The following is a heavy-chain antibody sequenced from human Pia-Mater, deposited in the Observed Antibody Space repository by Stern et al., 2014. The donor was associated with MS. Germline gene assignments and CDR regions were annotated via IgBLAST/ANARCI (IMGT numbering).Heavy chain of an antibody. J-gene: IGHJ5*02. Sequence: QVQLVESGPGLVKPSGTLSLTCAVSGGSLSSSNWWSWVRQPPGKGLEWIGESYHTGSANYNPSLKSRVTISIEESKNQFSLNLSSVTAADTAVYYCAREPLGDTWGQGTLVTVSS. D-gene: IGHD3-16*01. V-gene: IGHV4-4*02. CDR1: GGSLSSSNW. CDR2: SYHTGSA. CDR3: AREPLGDT.